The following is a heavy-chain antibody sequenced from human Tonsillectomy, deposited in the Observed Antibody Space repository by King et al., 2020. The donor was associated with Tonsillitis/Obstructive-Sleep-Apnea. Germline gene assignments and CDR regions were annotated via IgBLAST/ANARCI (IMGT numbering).Heavy chain of an antibody. CDR2: INHSGST. CDR3: ARQGSGYPFDF. Sequence: VQLQQWGAGLLKPSETLSLTCAVYGGSFSGYYWSWIRQPPGKGLEWIGEINHSGSTNYNPSLKSRVTISVEPSKNQFSLELSSVTAADTAVYYCARQGSGYPFDFWGQGTLVTVSS. CDR1: GGSFSGYY. V-gene: IGHV4-34*01. D-gene: IGHD3-3*01. J-gene: IGHJ4*02.